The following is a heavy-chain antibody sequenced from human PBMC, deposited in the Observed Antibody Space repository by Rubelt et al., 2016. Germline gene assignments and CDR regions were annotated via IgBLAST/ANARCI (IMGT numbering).Heavy chain of an antibody. CDR3: ARAGSRRGRVYYLDY. J-gene: IGHJ4*02. Sequence: QVQLQESGPGLVKPSETLSLTCTVSGGSVSSYYWSWIRQPPGKGLEWIGYIYYSGTTNYKPSLKSRVTMSVDRSKNQFSLKLSFVTAAETAVYFCARAGSRRGRVYYLDYWGQGTLVTVSS. CDR1: GGSVSSYY. CDR2: IYYSGTT. D-gene: IGHD3-3*01. V-gene: IGHV4-59*02.